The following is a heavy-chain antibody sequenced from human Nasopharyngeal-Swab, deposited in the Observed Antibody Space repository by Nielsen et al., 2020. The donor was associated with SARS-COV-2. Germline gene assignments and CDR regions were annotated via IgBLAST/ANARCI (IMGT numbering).Heavy chain of an antibody. CDR2: IKSKTDGGTT. V-gene: IGHV3-15*07. D-gene: IGHD7-27*01. CDR3: TTDLGSSGFDY. Sequence: VRQAPGKGLEWVGRIKSKTDGGTTDYAAPVKGGFTISRDDSKNTLYLQMNSLKTEDTAVYYCTTDLGSSGFDYWGQGTLVTVSS. J-gene: IGHJ4*02.